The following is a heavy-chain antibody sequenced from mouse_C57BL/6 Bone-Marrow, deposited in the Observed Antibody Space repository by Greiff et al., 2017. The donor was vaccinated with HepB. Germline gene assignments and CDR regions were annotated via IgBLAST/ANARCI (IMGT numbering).Heavy chain of an antibody. V-gene: IGHV5-16*01. D-gene: IGHD2-3*01. J-gene: IGHJ2*01. Sequence: EVQLVESEGGLVQPGSSMKLSCTASGFTFSDYYMAWVRQVPEKGLEWVANINYDGSSTYYLDSLKSRFIISRDNAKNILYLQMSSLKSEDTATYYCARDNDGYPDYWGQGTTLTVSS. CDR1: GFTFSDYY. CDR3: ARDNDGYPDY. CDR2: INYDGSST.